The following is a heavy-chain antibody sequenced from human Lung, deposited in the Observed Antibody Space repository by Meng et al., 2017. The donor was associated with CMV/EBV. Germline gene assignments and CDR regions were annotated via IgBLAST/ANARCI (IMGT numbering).Heavy chain of an antibody. Sequence: GEXXKISCAASGFTFSSYWMHWVRQAPGKGLVWVSRINSDGSSTSYADSVKGRFTISRDNAKNTLYLQMNSLRAEDTTVYYWPRDRSRFDPWGQGTVVTVSS. CDR3: PRDRSRFDP. CDR2: INSDGSST. V-gene: IGHV3-74*01. J-gene: IGHJ5*02. CDR1: GFTFSSYW.